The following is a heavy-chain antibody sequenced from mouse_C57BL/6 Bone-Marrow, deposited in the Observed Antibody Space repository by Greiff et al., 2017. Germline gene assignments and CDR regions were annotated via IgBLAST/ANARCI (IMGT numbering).Heavy chain of an antibody. Sequence: QVQLQQSGAELARPGASVKLSCKASGYTFTSYGISWVKQRPGQGLEWIGEIYPRSGNTYYNEKFKGKATLTADKSSSTGYRVLRILTSEDSAVYFCARPAWFAYWGQGTLVTVSA. CDR3: ARPAWFAY. V-gene: IGHV1-81*01. CDR2: IYPRSGNT. J-gene: IGHJ3*01. CDR1: GYTFTSYG.